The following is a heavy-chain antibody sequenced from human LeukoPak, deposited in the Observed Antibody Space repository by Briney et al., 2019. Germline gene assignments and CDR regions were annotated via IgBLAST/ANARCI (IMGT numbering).Heavy chain of an antibody. CDR2: IYYSGST. D-gene: IGHD3-22*01. Sequence: PSETLSLTCTVSGVSISSYYWSWIRQPPGKGLEWIGYIYYSGSTNYNPSHKSRVTISVDTSKNHFSLKLSSVTAADTAVYYCARDVYYYDSSHSRAFDIWGQGTMVTVSS. J-gene: IGHJ3*02. V-gene: IGHV4-59*01. CDR3: ARDVYYYDSSHSRAFDI. CDR1: GVSISSYY.